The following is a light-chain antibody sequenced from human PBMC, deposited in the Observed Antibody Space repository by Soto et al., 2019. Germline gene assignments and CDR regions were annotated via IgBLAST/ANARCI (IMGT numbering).Light chain of an antibody. Sequence: QSVLTQPPSASATPGQRVTISCSGSNSNIGTSTVNWYQQLPGKAPRLLIYTNNQRPSGVPQRFSGSKTGTSASLAIGGLQSEDGADYYCAAWDDSLGAYVFGTGTKVTVL. CDR1: NSNIGTST. CDR2: TNN. CDR3: AAWDDSLGAYV. V-gene: IGLV1-44*01. J-gene: IGLJ1*01.